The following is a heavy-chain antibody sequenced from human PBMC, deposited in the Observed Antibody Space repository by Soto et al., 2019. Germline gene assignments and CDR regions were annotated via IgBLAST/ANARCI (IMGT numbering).Heavy chain of an antibody. CDR1: GATFSSYA. V-gene: IGHV1-69*06. CDR2: IIPFFGTP. CDR3: ARDKGAYYSHLVY. J-gene: IGHJ4*02. D-gene: IGHD3-22*01. Sequence: QVLLVQSGAEVKKPGSSVKVSCKLSGATFSSYAMSWVRQALGQGLEWIGGIIPFFGTPNYAQKFQGRVTITADISTATSYMELSSLRSDDTAVYYCARDKGAYYSHLVYWGQGTLVTVSS.